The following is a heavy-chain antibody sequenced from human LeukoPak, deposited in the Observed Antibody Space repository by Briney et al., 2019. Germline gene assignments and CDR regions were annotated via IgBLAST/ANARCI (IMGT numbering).Heavy chain of an antibody. V-gene: IGHV3-33*01. D-gene: IGHD5-18*01. Sequence: PGGSLRLSCAASGFTFSSYGMHWVRQAPGKGLEWVAVIWYDGSNKYYADSVKGRFTISRDNSKNTLYLQMNSLRAEDTAVCYCAREGTKIQLWLRPKYYFDYWGQGTLVTVSS. J-gene: IGHJ4*02. CDR2: IWYDGSNK. CDR1: GFTFSSYG. CDR3: AREGTKIQLWLRPKYYFDY.